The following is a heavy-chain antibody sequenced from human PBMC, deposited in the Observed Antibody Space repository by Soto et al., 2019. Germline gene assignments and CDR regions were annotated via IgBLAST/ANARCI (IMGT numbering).Heavy chain of an antibody. CDR3: AKDQGIAASHGID. Sequence: QVQLVESGGGVVQPGRSLRLSCAASGFTFNNYGMHWVRQAPDKGLEWVAVISNDGSDKYYADSVKGRLTLSRDNSKNTVYLQMNSLRAEDTAVYYCAKDQGIAASHGIDWGQGTMVTVSS. CDR1: GFTFNNYG. J-gene: IGHJ3*01. V-gene: IGHV3-30*18. CDR2: ISNDGSDK. D-gene: IGHD6-13*01.